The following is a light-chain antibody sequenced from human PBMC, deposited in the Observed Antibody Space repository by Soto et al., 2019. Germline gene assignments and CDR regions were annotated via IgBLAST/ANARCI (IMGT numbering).Light chain of an antibody. CDR1: QSVSSNY. V-gene: IGKV3-20*01. Sequence: VVLTQSPGTLSLSPGERATLSCRASQSVSSNYLAWYQQKPGQAPRLLIYGASNRATGIPDRFSGSGSGPDFTLSISRLESEDYAMYYCQQYGSSPGLFTFGPGTKVDIK. J-gene: IGKJ3*01. CDR2: GAS. CDR3: QQYGSSPGLFT.